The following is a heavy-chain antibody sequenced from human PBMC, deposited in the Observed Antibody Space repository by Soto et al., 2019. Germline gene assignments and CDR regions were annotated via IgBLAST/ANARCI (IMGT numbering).Heavy chain of an antibody. V-gene: IGHV1-8*01. J-gene: IGHJ6*02. CDR2: MNPNSGNT. CDR1: GYTFTSYD. D-gene: IGHD6-13*01. CDR3: ARGRYSSSWYSSTLSYGMDV. Sequence: QVQLVQSGAEVKKPGASVKVSCKAAGYTFTSYDINWVRQATGQGLEWMGWMNPNSGNTGYAQKFQGRVTMTRNTSISTAYMELSSLRSEDTAVYYCARGRYSSSWYSSTLSYGMDVWGQGTTVPVSS.